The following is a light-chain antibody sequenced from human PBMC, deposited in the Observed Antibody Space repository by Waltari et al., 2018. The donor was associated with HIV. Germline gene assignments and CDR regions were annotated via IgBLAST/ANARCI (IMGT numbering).Light chain of an antibody. V-gene: IGKV3-15*01. J-gene: IGKJ5*01. CDR1: QSIASN. CDR3: QQYNNWPIT. Sequence: EIVMTQSPATLSVSPRERATVSCRASQSIASNLAWYQQKPGQAPRLLIHGASTRATGIPARFSGSGSGTEFTLTISSLQSEDFAVYYCQQYNNWPITFGQGTRLEIK. CDR2: GAS.